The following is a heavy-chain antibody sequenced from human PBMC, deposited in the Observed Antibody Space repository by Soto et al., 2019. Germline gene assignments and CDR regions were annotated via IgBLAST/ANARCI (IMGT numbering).Heavy chain of an antibody. CDR3: AKVDGYAGPSGWPDY. Sequence: QVQLVQSGAEVKKPGSSVKVSCKVSGGTFSSYPISWVRRAPGQGLEWMGGIVPIFRRTDYAQKFQGRVNITADDSTSTANMELSSLRSDDTAVYYCAKVDGYAGPSGWPDYWGQGTPVTVAP. D-gene: IGHD6-19*01. CDR1: GGTFSSYP. CDR2: IVPIFRRT. J-gene: IGHJ4*02. V-gene: IGHV1-69*01.